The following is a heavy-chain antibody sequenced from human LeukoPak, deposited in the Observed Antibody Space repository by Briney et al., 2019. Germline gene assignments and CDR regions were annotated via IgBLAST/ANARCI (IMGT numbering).Heavy chain of an antibody. V-gene: IGHV4-34*01. CDR3: ERAVGARPLDY. CDR1: GGSFSGCY. Sequence: SETLSLTCAVYGGSFSGCYWSWIRQPPGKGLEWIGEINHSGSTNYNPSLKSRVTISVDTSKNQFSLKLSSVTAADTAVYYCERAVGARPLDYWGQGNLVTVSS. J-gene: IGHJ4*02. CDR2: INHSGST. D-gene: IGHD4-23*01.